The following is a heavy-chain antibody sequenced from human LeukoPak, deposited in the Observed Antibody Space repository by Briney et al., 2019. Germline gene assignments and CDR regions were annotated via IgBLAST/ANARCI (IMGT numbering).Heavy chain of an antibody. D-gene: IGHD6-19*01. J-gene: IGHJ5*02. CDR1: GGSFSSYY. Sequence: SETLSLTCAVYGGSFSSYYWGWIRQPPGKGLEWIGSIYYSGSTYYNPSLKSRVTISVDTSKNQFSLKLSSVTAADTAVYYCARPLAVAGNWFDPWGQGTLVTVSS. V-gene: IGHV4-39*01. CDR2: IYYSGST. CDR3: ARPLAVAGNWFDP.